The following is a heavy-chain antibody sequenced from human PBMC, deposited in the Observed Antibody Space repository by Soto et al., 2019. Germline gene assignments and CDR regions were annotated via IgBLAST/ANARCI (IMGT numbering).Heavy chain of an antibody. D-gene: IGHD3-10*02. V-gene: IGHV3-30*18. CDR1: GFTFKTHA. Sequence: QVQLVESGGGVVQPGTSLRLSCAASGFTFKTHAMHWVRQAPGKGLEWMAVIAYDGNENFYADPVKGRFTISRDNSKNALYLQINTLRNEDTAAYYSGKDVGDYVPYYYGVDVWGQGTTVTVSS. CDR3: GKDVGDYVPYYYGVDV. J-gene: IGHJ6*02. CDR2: IAYDGNEN.